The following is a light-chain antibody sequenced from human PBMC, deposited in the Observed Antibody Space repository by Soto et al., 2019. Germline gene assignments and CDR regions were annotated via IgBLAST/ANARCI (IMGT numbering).Light chain of an antibody. Sequence: QSALTQPASVSGSPGQSITISCTGTSSDVGGYNYVSWYQQHPGKAPKLMIYDVRNRASGASNRFSGSKSGNTASLTISGLQAEDEADYYCTSYTSSGTLYVFGTGTKVTVL. CDR1: SSDVGGYNY. CDR2: DVR. CDR3: TSYTSSGTLYV. J-gene: IGLJ1*01. V-gene: IGLV2-14*01.